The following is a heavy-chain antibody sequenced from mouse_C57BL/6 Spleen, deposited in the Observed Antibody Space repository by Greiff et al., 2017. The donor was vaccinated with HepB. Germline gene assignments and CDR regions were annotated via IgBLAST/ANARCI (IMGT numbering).Heavy chain of an antibody. CDR3: GFGSSYEGGYFDV. CDR1: GYTFTSYW. CDR2: IYPGSGST. V-gene: IGHV1-55*01. J-gene: IGHJ1*03. Sequence: VQLQQPGAELVKPGASVKMSCKASGYTFTSYWITWVKQRPGQGLEWIGDIYPGSGSTNYNEKFKSKATLTVDTSSSTAYMQLSSLTSEDSAVYCCGFGSSYEGGYFDVWGTGTTVTVSS. D-gene: IGHD1-1*01.